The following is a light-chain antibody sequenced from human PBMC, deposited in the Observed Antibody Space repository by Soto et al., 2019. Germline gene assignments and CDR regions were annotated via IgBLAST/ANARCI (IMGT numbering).Light chain of an antibody. Sequence: QSALTQPASVSGSPGQSIAISCTGTSSDVGGYNSVSWYQQHPGKAPKLLIYDVSNRPSGVSNRFSGSKSGNTASLTISGLQAEDEGDYHCSSYATGGSYVFGTGTKLTVL. J-gene: IGLJ1*01. V-gene: IGLV2-14*01. CDR2: DVS. CDR3: SSYATGGSYV. CDR1: SSDVGGYNS.